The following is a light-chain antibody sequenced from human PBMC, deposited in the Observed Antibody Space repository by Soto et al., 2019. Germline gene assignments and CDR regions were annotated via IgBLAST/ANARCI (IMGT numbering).Light chain of an antibody. CDR2: QTS. CDR3: QQRSNWPSIT. Sequence: EIVLTQSPATLSSFPGDRVTLSCRASQYINTRLAWYQHRPGQAPRLLIYQTSIRAAGIPARFSGSGSGTDFTLTINSLEPEDSAVYYCQQRSNWPSITFGQGTRLEIK. CDR1: QYINTR. J-gene: IGKJ5*01. V-gene: IGKV3-11*01.